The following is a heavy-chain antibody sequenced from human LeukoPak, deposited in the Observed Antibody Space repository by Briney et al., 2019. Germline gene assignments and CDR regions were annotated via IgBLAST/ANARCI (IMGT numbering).Heavy chain of an antibody. CDR1: GGSISSYY. V-gene: IGHV4-59*01. D-gene: IGHD1-26*01. CDR3: AREGGSYGSFDY. CDR2: IYYSGST. Sequence: SSETLSLTCTVSGGSISSYYWSWIRQPPGKGLEWIGYIYYSGSTNYNPSLKSRVTISVDTSKNQFSLKLSSVTAADTAVYYCAREGGSYGSFDYWGQGTLVTVSS. J-gene: IGHJ4*02.